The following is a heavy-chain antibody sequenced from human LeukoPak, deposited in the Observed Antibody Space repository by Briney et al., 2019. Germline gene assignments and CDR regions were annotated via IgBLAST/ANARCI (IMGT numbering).Heavy chain of an antibody. CDR1: GFSFSDHF. Sequence: GGSLRLSCAGSGFSFSDHFMDWARQAPGKGLEWVGRARNKANSYSTEYAASVKGRFTISRDDAKNSLYLHMNSLQTEDTGVYYCTRAFWGSFDYCGQGSLVTVSS. CDR3: TRAFWGSFDY. CDR2: ARNKANSYST. D-gene: IGHD3-16*01. J-gene: IGHJ4*02. V-gene: IGHV3-72*01.